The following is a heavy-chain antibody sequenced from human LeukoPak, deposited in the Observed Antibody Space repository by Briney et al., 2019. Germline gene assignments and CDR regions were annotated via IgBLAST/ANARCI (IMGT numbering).Heavy chain of an antibody. J-gene: IGHJ4*02. CDR1: GGPFSRYA. CDR2: IIPFFGTA. D-gene: IGHD2-15*01. CDR3: ASTPQGYCSGGSCYGAIDY. V-gene: IGHV1-69*06. Sequence: ASVKVSCKASGGPFSRYAISRVRQAPGQGLEWMGGIIPFFGTANYAQKLQGRGTITADKSTSTAYMELSSLRSEDTAVYYCASTPQGYCSGGSCYGAIDYWGQGTLVTVSS.